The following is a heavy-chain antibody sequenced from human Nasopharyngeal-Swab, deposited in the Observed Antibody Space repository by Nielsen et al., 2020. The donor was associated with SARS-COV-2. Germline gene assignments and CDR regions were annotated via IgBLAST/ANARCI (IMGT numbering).Heavy chain of an antibody. CDR2: ISSSSSYI. CDR3: ARWDYSNYDLDY. J-gene: IGHJ4*02. V-gene: IGHV3-21*01. Sequence: GGSLRLSCAASGFTFSSYSMNWVRQAPGKGLEWVSSISSSSSYIYYAGSVKGRFTISRDNAKNSLYLQMNSLRAEDTAVYYCARWDYSNYDLDYWGQGTLVTVSS. CDR1: GFTFSSYS. D-gene: IGHD4-11*01.